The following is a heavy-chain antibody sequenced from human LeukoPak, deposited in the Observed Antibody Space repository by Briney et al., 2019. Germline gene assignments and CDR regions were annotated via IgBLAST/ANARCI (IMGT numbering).Heavy chain of an antibody. CDR3: ARNSNGGNQYYFDY. CDR2: IIPIFGTA. V-gene: IGHV1-69*05. Sequence: ASVKVSCKASGGTFSSYAISWMRQAPGQGLEWMGGIIPIFGTANYAQKFQGRVTITTDESTSTAYMELSSLRSEDTAVYYCARNSNGGNQYYFDYWGQGTLVTVSS. J-gene: IGHJ4*02. CDR1: GGTFSSYA. D-gene: IGHD4-23*01.